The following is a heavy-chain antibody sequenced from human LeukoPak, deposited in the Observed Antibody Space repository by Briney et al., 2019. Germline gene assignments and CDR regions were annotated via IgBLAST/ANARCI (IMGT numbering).Heavy chain of an antibody. CDR2: IYPGDSDT. D-gene: IGHD6-13*01. CDR1: GYTFTSYG. J-gene: IGHJ3*02. CDR3: ARPIAAAGDHAFDI. V-gene: IGHV5-51*01. Sequence: KVSCKASGYTFTSYGISWVRQMPGKGLEWMGIIYPGDSDTRYSPSFQGQVTISADKSISTAYLQWSSLKASDTAMYYCARPIAAAGDHAFDIWGQGTMVTVSS.